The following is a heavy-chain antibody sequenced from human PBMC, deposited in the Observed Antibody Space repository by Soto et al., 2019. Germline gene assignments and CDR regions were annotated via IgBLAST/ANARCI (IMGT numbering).Heavy chain of an antibody. CDR3: AKGYDYIWGSYRPRYSMDV. J-gene: IGHJ6*03. Sequence: GGSLRLSCAASGFTFSIYAMSWVRQAPGKGLEWVSAISGSGGSTYYADSVKGRFTISRDNSKNTLYLQMNSLRAEDTAVYYCAKGYDYIWGSYRPRYSMDVWGKGTTVTVSS. V-gene: IGHV3-23*01. D-gene: IGHD3-16*02. CDR2: ISGSGGST. CDR1: GFTFSIYA.